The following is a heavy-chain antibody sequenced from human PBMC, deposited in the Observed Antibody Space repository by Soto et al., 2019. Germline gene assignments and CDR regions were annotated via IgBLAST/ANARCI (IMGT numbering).Heavy chain of an antibody. D-gene: IGHD3-9*01. Sequence: PSETLSLTCAVYGGSFIGYYCILIRHPPFKWLEWIGEINHSGSTNYNPSLKSRVTISVDTSKNQFSLKLSSVTAADTAVYYCARGGVLRYFDWLLPDYYYYGMDVWGQGTTVTVSS. J-gene: IGHJ6*02. CDR3: ARGGVLRYFDWLLPDYYYYGMDV. CDR1: GGSFIGYY. V-gene: IGHV4-34*01. CDR2: INHSGST.